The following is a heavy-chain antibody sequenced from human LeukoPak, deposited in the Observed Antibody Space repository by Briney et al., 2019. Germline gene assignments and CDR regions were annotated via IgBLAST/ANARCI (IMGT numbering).Heavy chain of an antibody. Sequence: GGSLRLSCAASGFTFSSYAMHWVRQAPGKGLEWVAVISYDGSNKYYADSVKGRFTISRDNSKNTLYLQMNSLKAEDTAVYYCARDPVVRDKDWGTNFDYWGQGTLVTVSS. CDR3: ARDPVVRDKDWGTNFDY. CDR1: GFTFSSYA. D-gene: IGHD3-16*01. CDR2: ISYDGSNK. V-gene: IGHV3-30*04. J-gene: IGHJ4*02.